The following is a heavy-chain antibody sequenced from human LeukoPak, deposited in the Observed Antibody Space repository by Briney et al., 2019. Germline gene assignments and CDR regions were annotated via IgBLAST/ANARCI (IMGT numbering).Heavy chain of an antibody. J-gene: IGHJ4*02. CDR2: IRSKAYGETT. Sequence: GGSLRLSCTGSGFTFGDYAMSWVRQAPGMGLEWVGIIRSKAYGETTEYAASVKGRFIISRDDSKSVAYLQMNSLKTEDTAVYYCVRDRHFYGSGILNYWGQGTLVTVSS. CDR1: GFTFGDYA. CDR3: VRDRHFYGSGILNY. V-gene: IGHV3-49*04. D-gene: IGHD3-10*01.